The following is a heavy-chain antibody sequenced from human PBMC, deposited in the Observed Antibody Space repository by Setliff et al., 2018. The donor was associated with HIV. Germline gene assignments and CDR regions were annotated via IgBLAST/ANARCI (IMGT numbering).Heavy chain of an antibody. CDR3: ANKMAQYFQQ. V-gene: IGHV1-69*06. CDR2: IIPIFTTA. Sequence: SVKVSCKASGGTFSSYGISWVRQAPGQGLEWMGGIIPIFTTANYAQVRDRVTITADKSTNTAYMEVTSLRLEDTAVYYCANKMAQYFQQFGQGTLVTVSS. J-gene: IGHJ1*01. D-gene: IGHD2-8*01. CDR1: GGTFSSYG.